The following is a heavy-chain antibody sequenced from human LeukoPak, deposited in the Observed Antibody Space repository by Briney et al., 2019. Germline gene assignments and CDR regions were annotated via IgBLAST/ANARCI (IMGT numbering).Heavy chain of an antibody. J-gene: IGHJ5*02. D-gene: IGHD6-13*01. CDR1: GYTFTGYY. Sequence: ASVKVSCKASGYTFTGYYMHWVRQAPGQGLEWMGWINPNIGGTSYAQKFQGRVTMTRDTSINTAYMELNRLRSDDTAVYYCARDRIAAAGFDPWGQGTLVTVSS. V-gene: IGHV1-2*02. CDR2: INPNIGGT. CDR3: ARDRIAAAGFDP.